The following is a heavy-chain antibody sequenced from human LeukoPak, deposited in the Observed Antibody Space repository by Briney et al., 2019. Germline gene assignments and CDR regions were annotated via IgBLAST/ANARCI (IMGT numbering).Heavy chain of an antibody. Sequence: SGGSLRLSCAASGLIFSKYWMTWIRQPPGKGLEWIGSIYHSGSTYYNPSLKSRVTISVDTSKNQFSLKLRSVPAADTAVYYCARGKSRGSHIDYWGQGTLVTVSS. J-gene: IGHJ4*02. CDR3: ARGKSRGSHIDY. CDR2: IYHSGST. V-gene: IGHV4-38-2*01. D-gene: IGHD1-26*01. CDR1: GLIFSKYW.